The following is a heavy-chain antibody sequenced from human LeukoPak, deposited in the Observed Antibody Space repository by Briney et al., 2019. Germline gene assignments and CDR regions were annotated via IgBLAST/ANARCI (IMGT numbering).Heavy chain of an antibody. J-gene: IGHJ4*02. CDR1: GGSISSYF. V-gene: IGHV4-59*01. CDR3: ASTRRDGYPFDY. D-gene: IGHD5-24*01. Sequence: PSETLSLTCTVSGGSISSYFWTWIRQPLGKGLEWIGYTYYIGSTNYNPSLKSRVTVSVDTSKNQFSLRLSSVTAADTAVYYCASTRRDGYPFDYWGQGTLVTVSS. CDR2: TYYIGST.